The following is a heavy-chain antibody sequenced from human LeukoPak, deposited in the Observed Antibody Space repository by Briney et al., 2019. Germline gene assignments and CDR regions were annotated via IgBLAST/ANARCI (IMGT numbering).Heavy chain of an antibody. CDR3: VGPYSSGPPFDY. D-gene: IGHD6-19*01. V-gene: IGHV3-7*01. Sequence: PGRSLRPSSAASRFTSNNFVMTWGRQAPGPGLGWVVNIKADGSEKYYVDSVKGRFTISRDNAENSLYLQMNSLRVEDTAIYYCVGPYSSGPPFDYWGQGTLVTVSS. CDR2: IKADGSEK. J-gene: IGHJ4*02. CDR1: RFTSNNFV.